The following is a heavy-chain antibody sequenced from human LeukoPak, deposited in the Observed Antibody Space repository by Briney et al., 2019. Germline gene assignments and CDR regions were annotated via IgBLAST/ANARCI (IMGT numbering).Heavy chain of an antibody. J-gene: IGHJ4*02. D-gene: IGHD2-2*01. V-gene: IGHV1-69*06. CDR1: GGTFSSYD. Sequence: SVKVSCKASGGTFSSYDISWVRQAPGQGLEWMGGIMPMFGKANYAQKFQGRVTTTADKATSIAYMELSSLRSEDTAVYYCAGGRTDIVVVPATLRNYYFDYWGQGTLVTVSS. CDR2: IMPMFGKA. CDR3: AGGRTDIVVVPATLRNYYFDY.